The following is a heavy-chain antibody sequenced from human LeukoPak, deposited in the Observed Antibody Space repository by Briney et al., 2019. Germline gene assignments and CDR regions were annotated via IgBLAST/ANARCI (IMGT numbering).Heavy chain of an antibody. CDR2: IYHSGST. J-gene: IGHJ3*02. Sequence: PSETLSLTCAVSGGSISSSNWWSWVRQPPGKGLEWIGEIYHSGSTNYNPSLKRRVTISVDKSKNQFSLKLSSVTAADTAVYYCARGYSGSPRWAFDIWGQGTMVTVSS. CDR1: GGSISSSNW. D-gene: IGHD1-26*01. CDR3: ARGYSGSPRWAFDI. V-gene: IGHV4-4*02.